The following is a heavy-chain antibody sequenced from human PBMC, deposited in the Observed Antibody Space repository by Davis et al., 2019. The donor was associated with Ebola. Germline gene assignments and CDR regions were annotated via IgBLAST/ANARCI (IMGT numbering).Heavy chain of an antibody. CDR3: ARVIPRGNGYYGGLYYAMDV. D-gene: IGHD1-26*01. CDR1: GFNFNSYT. Sequence: GESLKISCAASGFNFNSYTMNWVRQAPGKGLEWVSSIGSSSTYIYFADSVRGRFTVSRDNAGKSLFLQMDSLRVEDTAIYYCARVIPRGNGYYGGLYYAMDVWGQGTKVTVSS. V-gene: IGHV3-21*01. CDR2: IGSSSTYI. J-gene: IGHJ6*02.